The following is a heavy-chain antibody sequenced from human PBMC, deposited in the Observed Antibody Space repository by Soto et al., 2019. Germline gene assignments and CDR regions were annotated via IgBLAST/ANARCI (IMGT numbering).Heavy chain of an antibody. CDR1: GFTFSSYA. J-gene: IGHJ4*02. D-gene: IGHD4-4*01. Sequence: GGSLRLSCAASGFTFSSYAMSWVRQAPGKGLEWVSAISGSGGSTYYADSVKGRFTISRDNSKNTLYLQTNSLRAKDTAGYYCAGMTTVATSEYWGQGTLVTVSS. CDR2: ISGSGGST. CDR3: AGMTTVATSEY. V-gene: IGHV3-23*01.